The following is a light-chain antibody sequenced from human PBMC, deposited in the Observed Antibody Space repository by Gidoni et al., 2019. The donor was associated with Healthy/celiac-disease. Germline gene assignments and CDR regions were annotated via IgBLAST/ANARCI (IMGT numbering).Light chain of an antibody. Sequence: DIVMTQSPDSLAVSLGERATINCKSSQSVLYSSNNKNYVAWSQQKPGQPPNLLIYWASTRESGVPDRFSGSGSGKDFTRTISSLQAENVAVYCCQQYYSTPQTFXQXTKVEIK. CDR1: QSVLYSSNNKNY. CDR3: QQYYSTPQT. CDR2: WAS. V-gene: IGKV4-1*01. J-gene: IGKJ1*01.